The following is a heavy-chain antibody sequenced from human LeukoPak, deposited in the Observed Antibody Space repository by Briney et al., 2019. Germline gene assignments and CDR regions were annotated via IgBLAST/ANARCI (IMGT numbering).Heavy chain of an antibody. J-gene: IGHJ5*02. CDR2: ISGSGGST. V-gene: IGHV3-23*01. D-gene: IGHD3-9*01. CDR3: AKPYSGTILTGWFDP. Sequence: GGSLRLSCAASGFTFSSYSMTWVRQAPGKGLEWVSIISGSGGSTSYADSVKGRFTISRDNSKNTLYLQMNSLRAEDTALYYCAKPYSGTILTGWFDPWGQGTLVTVSS. CDR1: GFTFSSYS.